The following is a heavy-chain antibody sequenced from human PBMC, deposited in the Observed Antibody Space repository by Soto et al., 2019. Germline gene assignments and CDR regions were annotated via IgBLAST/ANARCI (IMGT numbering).Heavy chain of an antibody. V-gene: IGHV4-4*02. CDR1: GGSLSISKW. CDR3: ASVGLQRHFDY. Sequence: GALSLMGAVCGGSLSISKWWSFVRQPPGNGLEWIGEIYHSGITNYNPSLKSRVTISVDKSKNQFSPQLSSVTASDTAVYYCASVGLQRHFDYWGQGSRVNVS. D-gene: IGHD4-4*01. CDR2: IYHSGIT. J-gene: IGHJ4*02.